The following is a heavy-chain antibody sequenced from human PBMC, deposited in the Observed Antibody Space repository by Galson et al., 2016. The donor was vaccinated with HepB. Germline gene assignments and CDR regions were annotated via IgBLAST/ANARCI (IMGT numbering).Heavy chain of an antibody. Sequence: SLRLSCAGTGFTVSNNYMSWVRQAPGKGLQWVSLIYSGGDTDYADSVKGRFPISSDSSRNTEYPQMTSLRDEDTAVYDCAGGPMRGGWGQGTLVTVSS. CDR3: AGGPMRGG. D-gene: IGHD3-16*01. V-gene: IGHV3-53*01. CDR2: IYSGGDT. CDR1: GFTVSNNY. J-gene: IGHJ4*02.